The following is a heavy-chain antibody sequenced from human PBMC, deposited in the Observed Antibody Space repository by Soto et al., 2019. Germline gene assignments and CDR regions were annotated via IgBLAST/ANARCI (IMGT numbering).Heavy chain of an antibody. J-gene: IGHJ6*02. CDR2: IIPIFGTA. CDR3: ARAVDYGDQKRGYYYGMDV. D-gene: IGHD4-17*01. Sequence: QVQLVQSGAEVKKPGSSVKVSCKASGGTFSSYAISWVRQAPGQGLEWMGGIIPIFGTANYAQKFQGRITITADESTSTAYMELSSLRSEDTAVYYGARAVDYGDQKRGYYYGMDVWGQGTTVTVSS. V-gene: IGHV1-69*01. CDR1: GGTFSSYA.